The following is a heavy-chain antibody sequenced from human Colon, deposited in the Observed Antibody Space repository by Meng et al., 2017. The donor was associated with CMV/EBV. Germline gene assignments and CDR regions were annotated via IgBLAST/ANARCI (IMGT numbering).Heavy chain of an antibody. Sequence: SVKVSCKASGGTFSSFGISWVRQVPGQGLEWMGGIIPITGMANYARKFQGRVTITADKSTSTAYLEVSSLTSEDAGVYYCAKGLDSYYYYGMDDWGQGTTVTVSS. CDR1: GGTFSSFG. J-gene: IGHJ6*02. CDR3: AKGLDSYYYYGMDD. V-gene: IGHV1-69*10. CDR2: IIPITGMA. D-gene: IGHD3/OR15-3a*01.